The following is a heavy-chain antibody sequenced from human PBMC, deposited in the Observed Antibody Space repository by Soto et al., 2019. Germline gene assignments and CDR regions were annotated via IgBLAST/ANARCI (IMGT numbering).Heavy chain of an antibody. J-gene: IGHJ1*01. CDR3: ATQYYDVGRGFH. Sequence: GQVYCKVPADTHTEISMHWVRPATGQRLEWMGGFDPEDGETIYVQKTQCRVTMTEDTYTDTAYMELSSLRSGDTAVYYCATQYYDVGRGFHWG. CDR1: ADTHTEIS. V-gene: IGHV1-24*01. CDR2: FDPEDGET. D-gene: IGHD3-3*01.